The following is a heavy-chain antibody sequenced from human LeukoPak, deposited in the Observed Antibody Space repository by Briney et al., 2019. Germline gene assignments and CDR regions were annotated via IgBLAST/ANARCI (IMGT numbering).Heavy chain of an antibody. CDR2: IYSGGST. CDR3: ATYGDYALFDLQH. D-gene: IGHD4-17*01. CDR1: GFTVSSNY. J-gene: IGHJ1*01. V-gene: IGHV3-53*01. Sequence: PGGSLRLSCAASGFTVSSNYMSWVRQAPGKGLEWVSVIYSGGSTYYADSVKGRFTISRDNAKNSLFLQMNNLRAEDTAVYYCATYGDYALFDLQHWGQGTLVTVSS.